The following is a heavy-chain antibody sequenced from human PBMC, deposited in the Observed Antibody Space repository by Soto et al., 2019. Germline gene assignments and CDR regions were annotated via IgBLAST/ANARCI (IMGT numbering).Heavy chain of an antibody. CDR3: ARGRYCLTGRCFPNWFDS. Sequence: SETLSLTCAVSGGSISSSNWWSWVRQPPGKGLEWIVSFYYTGGTYSTYYNPSLKSRVTISVDTPKRQFSLNLRSVTAADTAVYYCARGRYCLTGRCFPNWFDSWGQGALVTVSS. CDR1: GGSISSSNW. J-gene: IGHJ5*01. D-gene: IGHD7-27*01. V-gene: IGHV4-39*01. CDR2: FYYTGGT.